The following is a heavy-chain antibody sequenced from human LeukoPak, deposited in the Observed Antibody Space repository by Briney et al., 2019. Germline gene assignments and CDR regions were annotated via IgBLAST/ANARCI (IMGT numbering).Heavy chain of an antibody. CDR3: ARDQSGSHLTLDY. V-gene: IGHV4-59*01. CDR1: GGSISSYY. D-gene: IGHD1-26*01. Sequence: SETLSLTCTVSGGSISSYYWSWIRQPPGKGLEWIGYIYYSGSTNYNPSLKSRDTISVDTSKNQFSLKLSSVTAADTAVYYCARDQSGSHLTLDYWGQGTLVTVSS. CDR2: IYYSGST. J-gene: IGHJ4*02.